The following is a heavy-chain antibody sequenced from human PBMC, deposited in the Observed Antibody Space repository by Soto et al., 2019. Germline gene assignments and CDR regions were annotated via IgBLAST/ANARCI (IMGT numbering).Heavy chain of an antibody. CDR2: IYYSGST. CDR1: GGSVSSGSYY. J-gene: IGHJ4*02. CDR3: ARDHTDYYDSSGYYFDY. Sequence: SETLSLTCTVSGGSVSSGSYYWSWIRQPPGKGLEWIGYIYYSGSTNYNPSLKSRVTISVDTSKNQFSLKLSSVTAADTDVYYCARDHTDYYDSSGYYFDYWGQGTLVTVSS. V-gene: IGHV4-61*01. D-gene: IGHD3-22*01.